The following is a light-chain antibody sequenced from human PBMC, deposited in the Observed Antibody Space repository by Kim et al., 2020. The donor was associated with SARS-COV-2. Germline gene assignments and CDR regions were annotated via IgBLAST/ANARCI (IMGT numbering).Light chain of an antibody. J-gene: IGLJ2*01. Sequence: GKTINNSCTRSSGSIAGNFVQWYPQRPSTAPTAVIFEDNQGPSGVPGRFSGSIDSSSNSASLTIAGLKTEDEADYYCQSYDSANVIFGGGTQLTVL. CDR2: EDN. CDR1: SGSIAGNF. V-gene: IGLV6-57*03. CDR3: QSYDSANVI.